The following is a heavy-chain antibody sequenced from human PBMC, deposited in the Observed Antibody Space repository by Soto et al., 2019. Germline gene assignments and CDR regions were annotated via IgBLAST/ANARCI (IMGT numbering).Heavy chain of an antibody. CDR3: ARDLRDFWSGPNNCFDP. CDR1: GGSISSGGYS. V-gene: IGHV4-30-2*01. D-gene: IGHD3-3*01. CDR2: IYHSGST. J-gene: IGHJ5*02. Sequence: PSETLSLTCAVSGGSISSGGYSWSWIRQPPGKGLEWIGYIYHSGSTYYNPSLKSRVTISVDRSKNQFSLKLSSVTAADTAVYYCARDLRDFWSGPNNCFDPWGQGTLVTVSS.